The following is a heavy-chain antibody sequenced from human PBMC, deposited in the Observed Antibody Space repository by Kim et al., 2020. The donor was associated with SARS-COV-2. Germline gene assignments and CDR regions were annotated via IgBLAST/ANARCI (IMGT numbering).Heavy chain of an antibody. J-gene: IGHJ4*02. V-gene: IGHV4-34*01. D-gene: IGHD6-13*01. Sequence: NPSLKSRVTISVDTSKNQFSLKLSSVTAADTAVYYCARGGIAAAGTPFDYWGQGTLVTVSS. CDR3: ARGGIAAAGTPFDY.